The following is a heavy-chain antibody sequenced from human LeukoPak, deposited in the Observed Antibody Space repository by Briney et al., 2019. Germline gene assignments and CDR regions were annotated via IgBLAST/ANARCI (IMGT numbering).Heavy chain of an antibody. CDR1: GYTFTSYW. D-gene: IGHD3-22*01. J-gene: IGHJ3*02. V-gene: IGHV5-51*01. CDR3: SRLWGYYCYGSRYHNAFDI. CDR2: IYPGDSDT. Sequence: PGESLQISCQGSGYTFTSYWIGWVRQMPGQGLEWMGIIYPGDSDTRYSPSFQGQVTISADVSISTAYLQLSILKASDAAMYDCSRLWGYYCYGSRYHNAFDIWGQGTLVTVSS.